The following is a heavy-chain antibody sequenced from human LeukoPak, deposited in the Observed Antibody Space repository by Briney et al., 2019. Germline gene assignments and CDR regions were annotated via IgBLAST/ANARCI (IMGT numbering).Heavy chain of an antibody. J-gene: IGHJ6*03. CDR3: ARGGGDFWSGYFSDYYMDV. CDR2: IYHSGST. CDR1: GYSISSGYY. D-gene: IGHD3-3*01. Sequence: SETLSLTCTVSGYSISSGYYWGWIRQPPGKGLEWIGSIYHSGSTYYNPSLKSRVTISVDTSKNQFSLKLSSVTAADTAVYYCARGGGDFWSGYFSDYYMDVWGKGTTVTVSS. V-gene: IGHV4-38-2*02.